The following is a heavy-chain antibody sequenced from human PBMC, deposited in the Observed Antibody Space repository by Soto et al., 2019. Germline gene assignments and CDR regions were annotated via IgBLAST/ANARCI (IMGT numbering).Heavy chain of an antibody. CDR3: AKGGIAAAGPSYSYYMDV. Sequence: GGSLRLSCAASGFTFSSYAMSWVRQAPGKGLEWVSAISGSGGSTYYADTVKCRFTISRDNSKNTLYRQMNSLRAESTAVYYCAKGGIAAAGPSYSYYMDVWGKGTTVTVSS. CDR1: GFTFSSYA. D-gene: IGHD6-13*01. J-gene: IGHJ6*03. V-gene: IGHV3-23*01. CDR2: ISGSGGST.